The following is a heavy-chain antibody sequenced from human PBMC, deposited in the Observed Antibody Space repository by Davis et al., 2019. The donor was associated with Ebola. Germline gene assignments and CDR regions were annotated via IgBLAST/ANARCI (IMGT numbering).Heavy chain of an antibody. V-gene: IGHV4-59*01. J-gene: IGHJ6*02. CDR2: IYYSGST. Sequence: SETLSLTCAVSGVSITNYYWSWIRQPPGKGLEWIGYIYYSGSTNYNPSLKSRVTISVDTSKNQFSLKLSSVTAADTAVYYCARGDGRVVAAATAVRYYYGMDVWGQGTTVTVSS. CDR1: GVSITNYY. CDR3: ARGDGRVVAAATAVRYYYGMDV. D-gene: IGHD2-15*01.